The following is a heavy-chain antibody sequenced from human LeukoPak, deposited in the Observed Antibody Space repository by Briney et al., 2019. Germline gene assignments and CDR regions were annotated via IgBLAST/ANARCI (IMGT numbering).Heavy chain of an antibody. D-gene: IGHD4-11*01. Sequence: PGGSLRLSCAASGFTFDDYAMHWVRQAPGKGLEWVSLISWDGRSTYYADPVKGRFTISRDNSKDSLYLHMNSLRAEDTALYYCTKDIGNYDGFDYWGQGTLVTVSS. J-gene: IGHJ4*02. CDR1: GFTFDDYA. V-gene: IGHV3-43D*03. CDR2: ISWDGRST. CDR3: TKDIGNYDGFDY.